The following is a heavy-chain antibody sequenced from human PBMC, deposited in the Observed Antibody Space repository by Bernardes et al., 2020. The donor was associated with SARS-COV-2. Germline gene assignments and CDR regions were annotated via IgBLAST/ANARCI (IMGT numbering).Heavy chain of an antibody. J-gene: IGHJ4*02. CDR2: INSDGSAT. D-gene: IGHD1-26*01. V-gene: IGHV3-74*01. CDR3: ARGSGNYYFDY. Sequence: GGSLRLSCAASGFTFSSYWMHWVRQAPGKGLVWVSRINSDGSATNYADSVKGRFTISRDNARNTVYLQMNSLRGEDTAVYYCARGSGNYYFDYWGQGTLLTVSS. CDR1: GFTFSSYW.